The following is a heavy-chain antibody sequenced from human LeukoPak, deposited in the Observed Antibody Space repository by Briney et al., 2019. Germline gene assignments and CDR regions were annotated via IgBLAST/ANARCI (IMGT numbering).Heavy chain of an antibody. Sequence: PSETLSLTCTVSGGSISSGDNYWSWIRQPPGKGLEWIGYIYYSGSTYYNPSLKSRVTISVDTSKNQFSLKLSSVTAADTAVYYCARGDSYGIYYYYMDVWGKGTTVTVSS. CDR2: IYYSGST. CDR3: ARGDSYGIYYYYMDV. D-gene: IGHD5-18*01. CDR1: GGSISSGDNY. J-gene: IGHJ6*03. V-gene: IGHV4-30-4*08.